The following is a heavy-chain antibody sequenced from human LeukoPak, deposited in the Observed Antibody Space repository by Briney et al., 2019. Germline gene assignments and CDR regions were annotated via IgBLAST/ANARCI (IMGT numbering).Heavy chain of an antibody. CDR1: GGTFSNYV. V-gene: IGHV1-69*13. D-gene: IGHD3-10*01. CDR3: AVGVRGSGSYQIWGHAFDI. CDR2: LIPIFATA. J-gene: IGHJ3*02. Sequence: SVKVSCKASGGTFSNYVINWVRQAPGQGLEWMGGLIPIFATADYAQKFQGRVTITADESTSTAYMELSSLRSEDTAVYYCAVGVRGSGSYQIWGHAFDIWGQGTMVTVSS.